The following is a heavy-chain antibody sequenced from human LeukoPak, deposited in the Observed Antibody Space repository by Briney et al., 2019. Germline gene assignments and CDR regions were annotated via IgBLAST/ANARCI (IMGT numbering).Heavy chain of an antibody. Sequence: ASVKVSCKASGYTFTGYYMHWVRQAPGQGLEWMGWINPNSGNTGYAQKFQGRVTMTRNTSISTAYMELSSLRSEDTAVYYCARGFPPYYYDSSGYYLDYWGQGTLVTVSS. CDR3: ARGFPPYYYDSSGYYLDY. D-gene: IGHD3-22*01. CDR2: INPNSGNT. CDR1: GYTFTGYY. V-gene: IGHV1-8*02. J-gene: IGHJ4*02.